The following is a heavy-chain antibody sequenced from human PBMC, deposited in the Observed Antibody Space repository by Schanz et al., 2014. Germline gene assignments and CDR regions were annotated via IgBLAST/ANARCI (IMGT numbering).Heavy chain of an antibody. CDR2: ISGNGGST. J-gene: IGHJ6*02. CDR1: GFTFTTNA. Sequence: EVQLVESGGGLVQPGGSLRLSCAASGFTFTTNAMSWVRQPPGKGLEWVSAISGNGGSTYFADSVKGRFTISGDNSKNTLFLQMNSLRVEDTAVYYCARQRSYFYAMDVWGQGTTVTVSS. CDR3: ARQRSYFYAMDV. V-gene: IGHV3-23*04.